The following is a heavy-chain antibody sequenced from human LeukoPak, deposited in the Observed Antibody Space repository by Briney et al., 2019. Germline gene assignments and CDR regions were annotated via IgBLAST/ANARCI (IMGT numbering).Heavy chain of an antibody. D-gene: IGHD7-27*01. V-gene: IGHV6-1*01. CDR1: GDSVSSNIAA. Sequence: SQTLSLTCAISGDSVSSNIAAWNWIRQSPSRGLEWLGRTYYRSKWHNNYAVSVKSRITINPDTSKNQFSLQVNSVTPEDTAVYYCARDRTGDIDFDYWGQGTLVTVSS. CDR3: ARDRTGDIDFDY. CDR2: TYYRSKWHN. J-gene: IGHJ4*02.